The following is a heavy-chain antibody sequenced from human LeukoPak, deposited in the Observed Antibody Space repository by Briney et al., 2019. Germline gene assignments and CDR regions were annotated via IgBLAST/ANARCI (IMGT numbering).Heavy chain of an antibody. J-gene: IGHJ6*03. CDR3: ARVADSWPGYYYYYMDV. V-gene: IGHV3-11*01. CDR1: GFTFSDYY. CDR2: LSNSGSTI. Sequence: GGSLRLSCAASGFTFSDYYMSWIRQAPGKGLEWVSYLSNSGSTIYYADSAKGRFTISRDNAKNSLYLQMNSLRAEDTAVYYCARVADSWPGYYYYYMDVWGKGTTVTVSS. D-gene: IGHD6-13*01.